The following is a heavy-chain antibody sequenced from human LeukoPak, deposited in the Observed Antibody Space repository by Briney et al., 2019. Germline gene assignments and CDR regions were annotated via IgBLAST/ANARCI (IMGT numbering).Heavy chain of an antibody. V-gene: IGHV1-2*02. CDR1: GYTFTCYY. Sequence: ASVKVSCKASGYTFTCYYMHWVRQAPGQGLEWMGWINPNSGGTNYAQKFQGRVTMTRDTSISTAYMELSRLRSDDTAVYYCARGKDPYYYGMDVWGQGTTVTVSS. J-gene: IGHJ6*02. CDR2: INPNSGGT. CDR3: ARGKDPYYYGMDV.